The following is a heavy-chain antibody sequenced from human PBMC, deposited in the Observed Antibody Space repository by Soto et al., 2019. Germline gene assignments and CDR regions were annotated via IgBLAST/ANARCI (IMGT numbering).Heavy chain of an antibody. V-gene: IGHV3-7*05. J-gene: IGHJ6*02. CDR2: MNQDGSEK. Sequence: EVQLVESGGGLVQPGGSLRLSCTVSGFTFGDYWMTWVRQAPGKGLEWVANMNQDGSEKYYVDSVQGRFAISRDNAKNSLSLQMHSLSAEDTAVYYCESQRVSYAMDVWGQGTTVTVSS. CDR1: GFTFGDYW. CDR3: ESQRVSYAMDV.